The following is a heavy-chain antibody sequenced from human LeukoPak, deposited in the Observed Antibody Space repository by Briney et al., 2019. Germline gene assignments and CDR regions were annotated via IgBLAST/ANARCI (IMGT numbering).Heavy chain of an antibody. CDR2: ISSSSVYI. CDR1: GFAFSVYA. J-gene: IGHJ6*02. Sequence: PGGSLRLSCTTSGFAFSVYAMSWLRQPPGKGLEWVSSISSSSVYIYYADSVKGRFTISRDYAKNSLYLQMNSLRAEDTAVYYCARDVYGGDDSSDYYGMDVWGQGTTVTVSS. V-gene: IGHV3-21*01. CDR3: ARDVYGGDDSSDYYGMDV. D-gene: IGHD5-12*01.